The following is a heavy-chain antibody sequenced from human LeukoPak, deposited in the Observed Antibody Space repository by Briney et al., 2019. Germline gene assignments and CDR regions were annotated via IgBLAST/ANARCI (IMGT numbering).Heavy chain of an antibody. J-gene: IGHJ4*02. CDR2: INHSGST. CDR3: ASLPWGYNNY. D-gene: IGHD5-24*01. V-gene: IGHV4-34*01. CDR1: GGSFSGYY. Sequence: SETLSLTCAVYGGSFSGYYWSWIRHPPGKGLEWIGEINHSGSTNYNPSLKSRVTISVDTSKNQFSLKLSSVAAADTAVYYCASLPWGYNNYWGQGTLVTVSS.